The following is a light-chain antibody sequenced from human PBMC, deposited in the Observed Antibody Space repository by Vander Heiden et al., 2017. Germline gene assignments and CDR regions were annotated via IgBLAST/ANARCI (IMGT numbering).Light chain of an antibody. CDR1: QSISSY. Sequence: DIQLTPSPSSLSASIGDRVTITCRASQSISSYLNWYQQKPGKAPNLLIYAASSLQSGVPSRFSGSGSGTDFTLTISSLQPEDFATYYCQQSYSTPQTFGQGTKVEIK. CDR2: AAS. CDR3: QQSYSTPQT. J-gene: IGKJ1*01. V-gene: IGKV1-39*01.